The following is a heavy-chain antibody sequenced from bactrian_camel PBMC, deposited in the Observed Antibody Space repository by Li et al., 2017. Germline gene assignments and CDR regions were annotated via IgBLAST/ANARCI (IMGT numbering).Heavy chain of an antibody. CDR1: GFTFSNFA. Sequence: DVQLVESGGGSVQTGGSLRLSCTASGFTFSNFAMSWVRQAPGKGLEWVASIGNGGGSSKMYAGSVKGRGTISRDNAKNIVYLQLNGLKTEDTAMYYCTKETEWVGYHEFANFVGQGTQVTVS. V-gene: IGHV3S40*01. J-gene: IGHJ4*01. D-gene: IGHD5*01. CDR2: IGNGGGSSK.